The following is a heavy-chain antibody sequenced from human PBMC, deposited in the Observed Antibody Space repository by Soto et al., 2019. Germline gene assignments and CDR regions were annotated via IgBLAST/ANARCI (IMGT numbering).Heavy chain of an antibody. CDR1: GGTFSRYS. D-gene: IGHD3-10*01. Sequence: QVQLVQSGAELKKPGSSVKVSCNASGGTFSRYSFTWVRQAPGQGLEWMGRIIPIVGTTNYVQKFQGRVTITADRFTSTAYMELSSLRSEDTAVYYCATSYSGSGSYYRIEYYFDYWGQGSLVTVSS. CDR3: ATSYSGSGSYYRIEYYFDY. J-gene: IGHJ4*02. V-gene: IGHV1-69*08. CDR2: IIPIVGTT.